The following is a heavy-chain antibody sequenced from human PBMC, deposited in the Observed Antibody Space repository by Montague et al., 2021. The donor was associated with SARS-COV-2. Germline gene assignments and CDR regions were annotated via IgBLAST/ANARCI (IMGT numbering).Heavy chain of an antibody. J-gene: IGHJ5*02. CDR1: GGSISSYY. D-gene: IGHD3-3*01. V-gene: IGHV4-59*01. Sequence: SETLSLTCTVSGGSISSYYWSWIRQPPGKGLEWIGYIYYSGGTNYNPSLKSRVAISVDTSKNQFSLKLSSVTAADTAVDYCARVSRITIFGVVGWFDPWGQGALVTVSS. CDR3: ARVSRITIFGVVGWFDP. CDR2: IYYSGGT.